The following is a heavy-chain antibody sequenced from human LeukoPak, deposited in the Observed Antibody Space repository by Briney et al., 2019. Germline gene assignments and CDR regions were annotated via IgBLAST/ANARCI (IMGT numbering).Heavy chain of an antibody. CDR2: ISSSSSTI. CDR3: AREGYCSSTSCLDY. Sequence: GGSLRLSCAASGFTFSSYSMNWVRQAPGKGLEWVSYISSSSSTIYYADSVKGRFTISRDNAKNSLYLQMNSLGAEDTAVYYCAREGYCSSTSCLDYRGQGTLVTVSS. V-gene: IGHV3-48*04. J-gene: IGHJ4*02. CDR1: GFTFSSYS. D-gene: IGHD2-2*01.